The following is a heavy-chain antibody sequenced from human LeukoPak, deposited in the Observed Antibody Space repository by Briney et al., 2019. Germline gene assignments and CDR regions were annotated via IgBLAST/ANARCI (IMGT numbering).Heavy chain of an antibody. Sequence: PGGSLRLSCAASGFTFSSYAMHWVRQAPGKGLEWVAVISYDGSNKYYADSVKGRFTISRDNSKNTLYLQMNSLRAEDTAVYYCARGYQGWFDPWGQGTLVTVSS. V-gene: IGHV3-30*04. CDR1: GFTFSSYA. J-gene: IGHJ5*02. CDR2: ISYDGSNK. CDR3: ARGYQGWFDP. D-gene: IGHD2-2*01.